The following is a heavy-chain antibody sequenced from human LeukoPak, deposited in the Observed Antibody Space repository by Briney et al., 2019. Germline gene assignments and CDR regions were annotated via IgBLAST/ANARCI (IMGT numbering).Heavy chain of an antibody. Sequence: PGGSLRLSCAASGFTFSSYAMSWVRQAPGKGLEWVSAISGSGGSTYYADSVKGRFTISRDNSKNTLYLQMNSLRAEDTAVYYCAKDVLRYFDWSRGWFDPWGQGTLVTVSS. J-gene: IGHJ5*02. CDR3: AKDVLRYFDWSRGWFDP. V-gene: IGHV3-23*01. D-gene: IGHD3-9*01. CDR1: GFTFSSYA. CDR2: ISGSGGST.